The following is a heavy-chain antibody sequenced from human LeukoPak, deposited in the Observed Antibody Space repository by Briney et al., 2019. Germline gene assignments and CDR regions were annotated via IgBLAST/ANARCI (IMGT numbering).Heavy chain of an antibody. CDR1: GYTPTELS. J-gene: IGHJ4*02. V-gene: IGHV1-24*01. CDR2: FDPEDGET. D-gene: IGHD3-22*01. CDR3: ATSPYYYDSSGTHQYFDY. Sequence: GASVKVSCKVSGYTPTELSMHWVRQAPGKGLEWMGGFDPEDGETIYAQKFQGRVTMTEDTSTDTAYMELSSLRSEDTAVYYCATSPYYYDSSGTHQYFDYWGQGTLVTVSS.